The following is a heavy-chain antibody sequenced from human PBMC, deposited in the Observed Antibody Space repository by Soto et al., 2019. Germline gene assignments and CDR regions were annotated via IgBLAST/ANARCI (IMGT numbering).Heavy chain of an antibody. J-gene: IGHJ4*02. D-gene: IGHD6-19*01. CDR2: ISYDGSNK. CDR1: GFTFSSYG. Sequence: QVQLVESGGGVVQPGRSLRLSCAASGFTFSSYGMHWVRQAPGKGLEWVAVISYDGSNKYYADSVKGRFTISRDNSKNARFFRRKSLRAEDTAVYYRENDVGAGYYFAYWGRGTLVTVSS. V-gene: IGHV3-30*18. CDR3: ENDVGAGYYFAY.